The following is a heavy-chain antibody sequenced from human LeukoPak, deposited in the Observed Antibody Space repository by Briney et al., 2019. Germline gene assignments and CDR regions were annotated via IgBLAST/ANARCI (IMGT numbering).Heavy chain of an antibody. V-gene: IGHV4-34*01. CDR1: GGSFSNDY. D-gene: IGHD6-13*01. CDR3: ASRTRAIAAPGTNY. CDR2: ISHSGSV. J-gene: IGHJ4*02. Sequence: SETLSLTCAVYGGSFSNDYWSWIRQPPGRGLEWIGEISHSGSVNYNPSLKSRVPISVDTSRNQFSLKLSSVTAEDTAVYYCASRTRAIAAPGTNYWGQGTLVTVSS.